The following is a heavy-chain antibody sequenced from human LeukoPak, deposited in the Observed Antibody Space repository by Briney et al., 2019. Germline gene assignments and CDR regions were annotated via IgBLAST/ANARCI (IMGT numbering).Heavy chain of an antibody. CDR2: IVGSSSYT. Sequence: GGSLRLSCAASGFIFRDYHMSWIRQAPGKGLEWVAYIVGSSSYTNYADSVKGRFTISRDNGENSLYLQMNSLRDEDTAVYYCARDGGRDSSYWCYYWGQGTLVTVSS. J-gene: IGHJ4*02. CDR3: ARDGGRDSSYWCYY. V-gene: IGHV3-11*06. D-gene: IGHD6-13*01. CDR1: GFIFRDYH.